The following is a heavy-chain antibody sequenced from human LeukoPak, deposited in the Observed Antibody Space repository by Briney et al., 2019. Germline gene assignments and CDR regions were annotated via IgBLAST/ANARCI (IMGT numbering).Heavy chain of an antibody. Sequence: SETLSLTCTVSGGSISSYYWSWIRQPPGKGLEWIGYIYYSGSTNYNPSLKSRVTISVDTSKNQFSLKLSSVTAADTAVYYCASGYSSSWSPPGYFQHWGQGTLVTVSS. CDR2: IYYSGST. V-gene: IGHV4-59*08. CDR3: ASGYSSSWSPPGYFQH. J-gene: IGHJ1*01. CDR1: GGSISSYY. D-gene: IGHD6-13*01.